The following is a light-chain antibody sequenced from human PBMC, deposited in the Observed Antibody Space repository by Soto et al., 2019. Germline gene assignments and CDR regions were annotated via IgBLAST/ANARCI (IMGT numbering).Light chain of an antibody. Sequence: DFVMTQSPDSLAVSLGERATINCKSSQSVLYSSNNKNYLAWYQQKPGQPPKLLIYWASTRGSGVPVRFSGSGSGTDFTLTISSLQAEDVAVYYCQQYRLAPYSFGQGTKLDIK. CDR3: QQYRLAPYS. J-gene: IGKJ2*03. CDR1: QSVLYSSNNKNY. CDR2: WAS. V-gene: IGKV4-1*01.